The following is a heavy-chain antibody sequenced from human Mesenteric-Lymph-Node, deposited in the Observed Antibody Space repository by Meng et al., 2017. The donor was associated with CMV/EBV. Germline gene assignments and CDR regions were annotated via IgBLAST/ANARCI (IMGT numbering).Heavy chain of an antibody. V-gene: IGHV6-1*01. CDR3: AKEGTIVLEAYFDY. CDR1: GDSVSSNSAA. J-gene: IGHJ4*02. D-gene: IGHD4/OR15-4a*01. Sequence: LRLSCAISGDSVSSNSAAWNWIRQSPSRGLEWLGRTYYRSKWYNDYAASVKSRITINPDTSKNQFSLQLNSVTPEDTAVYYCAKEGTIVLEAYFDYWGQGTLVTVSS. CDR2: TYYRSKWYN.